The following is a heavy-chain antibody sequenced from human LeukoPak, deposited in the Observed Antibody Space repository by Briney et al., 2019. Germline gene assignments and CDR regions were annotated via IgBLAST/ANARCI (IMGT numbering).Heavy chain of an antibody. Sequence: SQTFSLTCGISGDSVSSNSAAWNWIRQSPSRGLEWLGRTYYRSKWFINYAPSVKSRIIINPDTPKNQVSLQLNSVTPEDTAVYYCTRSDCSSGRCPGFDNWGQGTLVTVSS. D-gene: IGHD6-19*01. V-gene: IGHV6-1*01. CDR3: TRSDCSSGRCPGFDN. CDR2: TYYRSKWFI. CDR1: GDSVSSNSAA. J-gene: IGHJ4*02.